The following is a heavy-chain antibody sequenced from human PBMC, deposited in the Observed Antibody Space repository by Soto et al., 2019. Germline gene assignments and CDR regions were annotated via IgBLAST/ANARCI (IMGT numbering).Heavy chain of an antibody. CDR3: ARGPSGDKVHY. CDR2: IFDSGTT. Sequence: PSETLSLTCTVSGGSISSYYWSWIRQPPGKGLEWIGRIFDSGTTYTNPSLRSQVAISLDTSKNHFSLTLSSVTAADTAVYYCARGPSGDKVHYWGQGALVTVSS. D-gene: IGHD7-27*01. CDR1: GGSISSYY. J-gene: IGHJ4*02. V-gene: IGHV4-4*09.